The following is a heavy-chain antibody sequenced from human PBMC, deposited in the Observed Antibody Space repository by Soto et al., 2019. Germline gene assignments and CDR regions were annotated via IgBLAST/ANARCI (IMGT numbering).Heavy chain of an antibody. V-gene: IGHV3-30-3*01. J-gene: IGHJ6*02. CDR1: RLTFDTYA. Sequence: PGGSLRLSCAATRLTFDTYATHWVRQAPGKGLEWLAVISYDGTNKFYTDSVKGRFTISRDNSQNTLYLEMNSLRGEDTAMYYCARLAIFGVDGMDVWGQGT. CDR2: ISYDGTNK. CDR3: ARLAIFGVDGMDV. D-gene: IGHD3-3*01.